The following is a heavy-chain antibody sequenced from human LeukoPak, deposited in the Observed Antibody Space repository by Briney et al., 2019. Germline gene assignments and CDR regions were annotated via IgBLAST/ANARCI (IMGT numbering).Heavy chain of an antibody. Sequence: SVKVSCKASGGTFSSYAISWVRQAPGQGLEWMGGIIPIFGTANYAQKFQGRVTITADESTSTAYMELSSLRSEDTAVYYCASRDGYNPSSAFDIWGQGTMVTVSS. D-gene: IGHD5-24*01. J-gene: IGHJ3*02. CDR3: ASRDGYNPSSAFDI. CDR1: GGTFSSYA. V-gene: IGHV1-69*13. CDR2: IIPIFGTA.